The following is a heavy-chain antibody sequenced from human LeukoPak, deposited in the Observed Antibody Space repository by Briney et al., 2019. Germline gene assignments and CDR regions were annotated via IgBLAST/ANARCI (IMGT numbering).Heavy chain of an antibody. D-gene: IGHD3-22*01. CDR1: GGSISSSSYY. CDR2: INHSGST. V-gene: IGHV4-39*07. Sequence: SETLSLTCTVSGGSISSSSYYWGWIRQPPGKGLEWIREINHSGSTNYNPSLKSRVTISVDTSKNQFSLKLSSVTAADTAVYYCARVSRSGYYRFYFDYWGQGTLVTVSS. J-gene: IGHJ4*02. CDR3: ARVSRSGYYRFYFDY.